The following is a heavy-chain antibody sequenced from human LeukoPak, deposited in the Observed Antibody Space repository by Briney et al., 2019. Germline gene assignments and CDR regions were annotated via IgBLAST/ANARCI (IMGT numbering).Heavy chain of an antibody. Sequence: PSETLSLTCAVSGGSISSSNWWSWVRQPPGKGLEWIGEIYHSGSTNYNPSLKSRVTIPVDKSKNQFSLKLSSVTAADTAVYYCARSIAAYDWFDPWGQGTLVTVSS. CDR1: GGSISSSNW. CDR3: ARSIAAYDWFDP. D-gene: IGHD6-6*01. CDR2: IYHSGST. J-gene: IGHJ5*02. V-gene: IGHV4-4*02.